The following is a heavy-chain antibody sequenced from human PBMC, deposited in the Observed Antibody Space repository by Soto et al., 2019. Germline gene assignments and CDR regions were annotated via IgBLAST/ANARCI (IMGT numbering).Heavy chain of an antibody. CDR1: GFTFSSYA. D-gene: IGHD2-2*01. V-gene: IGHV3-23*01. CDR2: ISGSGGST. J-gene: IGHJ5*02. CDR3: AKEPPEYCSSTSCYFINWFDP. Sequence: GGSLRLSCAASGFTFSSYAMSWVRQAPGKGLERDSAISGSGGSTYYADSVKGRFTISRDNSKNTLYLQMNSLRAEDTAVYYCAKEPPEYCSSTSCYFINWFDPWGQGTLVTVSS.